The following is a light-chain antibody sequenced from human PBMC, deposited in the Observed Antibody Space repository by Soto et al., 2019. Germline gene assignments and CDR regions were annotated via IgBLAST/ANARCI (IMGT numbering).Light chain of an antibody. J-gene: IGLJ1*01. CDR2: SNN. CDR3: AAWDDSLNGANYV. V-gene: IGLV1-44*01. CDR1: SSNIGSNT. Sequence: QSVLTQPPSASGSPGQRVTISCSRSSSNIGSNTVNWYQQLPGTAPKLLIYSNNQRPSGVPDRFSGSKSGTSASLAISGLQSEDEADYYCAAWDDSLNGANYVFGTGTKVTVL.